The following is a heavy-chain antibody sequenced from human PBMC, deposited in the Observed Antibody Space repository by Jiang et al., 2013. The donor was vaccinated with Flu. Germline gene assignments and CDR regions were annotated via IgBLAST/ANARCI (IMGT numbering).Heavy chain of an antibody. CDR1: GYTFTSYY. D-gene: IGHD4-11*01. CDR3: ARVIGRARDYSNYDWFDP. Sequence: GAEVKKPGASVKVSCKASGYTFTSYYMHWVRQAPGQGLEWMGIINPSGGSTSYAQKFQGRVTMTRDTSTSTVYMELSSLRSEDTAVYYCARVIGRARDYSNYDWFDPWGQGTLVTVSS. J-gene: IGHJ5*02. V-gene: IGHV1-46*03. CDR2: INPSGGST.